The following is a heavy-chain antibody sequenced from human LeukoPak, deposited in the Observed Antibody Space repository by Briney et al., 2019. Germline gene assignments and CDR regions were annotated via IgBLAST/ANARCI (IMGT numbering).Heavy chain of an antibody. V-gene: IGHV3-30*02. J-gene: IGHJ4*02. CDR3: AKGYDSSGYYLDQ. Sequence: PGGSLRLSCAASGFTFSSYGMHWVRQAPGKGLEWVAYMRSDGSTKYYADSVKGRFTISRDNSKNTLYLQMNSLRPEDTAVYYCAKGYDSSGYYLDQWGQGTLVTVPP. CDR2: MRSDGSTK. CDR1: GFTFSSYG. D-gene: IGHD3-22*01.